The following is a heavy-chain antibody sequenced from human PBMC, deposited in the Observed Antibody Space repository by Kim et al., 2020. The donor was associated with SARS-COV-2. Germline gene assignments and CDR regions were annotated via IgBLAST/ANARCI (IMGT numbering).Heavy chain of an antibody. Sequence: GGSLRLSCAASGFTFSSYSMNWVRQAPGKGLEWVSYISSSSSTIYYADSVKGRFTISRDNAKNSLYLQMNSLRDEDTAVYYCARDRTQFKSDYYYYGMDVWGQGTTVTVSS. CDR3: ARDRTQFKSDYYYYGMDV. J-gene: IGHJ6*02. V-gene: IGHV3-48*02. CDR2: ISSSSSTI. CDR1: GFTFSSYS.